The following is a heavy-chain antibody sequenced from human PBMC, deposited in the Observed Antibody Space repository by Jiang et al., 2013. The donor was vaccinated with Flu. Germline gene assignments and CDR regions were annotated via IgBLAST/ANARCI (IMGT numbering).Heavy chain of an antibody. D-gene: IGHD3-3*01. CDR2: ISSSGSTI. CDR1: GFTFSSYE. Sequence: GGSRRDSPRAASGFTFSSYEMNWVRQAPGKGLEWVSYISSSGSTIYYADSVKGRFTISRDNAKNSLYLQMNSLRAEDTAVYYCARVYYDFWSGYLGEYYYYYYGMDVWGKGTTVTVSS. V-gene: IGHV3-48*03. CDR3: ARVYYDFWSGYLGEYYYYYYGMDV. J-gene: IGHJ6*04.